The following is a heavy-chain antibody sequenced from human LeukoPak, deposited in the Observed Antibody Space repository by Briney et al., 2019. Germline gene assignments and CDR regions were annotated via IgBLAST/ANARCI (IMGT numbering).Heavy chain of an antibody. V-gene: IGHV1-69*05. CDR3: ARDPPGSPAASGGDAFDI. J-gene: IGHJ3*02. Sequence: SVKVSCKASGGTFSSYAISWVRQAPGQGLEWMGGIIPIFGTANYAQKFQGRVTITTDESTSTAYMELSSLRSEDTAVYYCARDPPGSPAASGGDAFDIWGQGTMVTVSS. D-gene: IGHD2-2*01. CDR1: GGTFSSYA. CDR2: IIPIFGTA.